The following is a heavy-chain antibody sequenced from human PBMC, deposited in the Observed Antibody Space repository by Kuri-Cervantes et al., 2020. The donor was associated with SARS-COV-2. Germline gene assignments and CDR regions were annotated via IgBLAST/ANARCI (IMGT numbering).Heavy chain of an antibody. CDR2: IYTSGST. CDR3: ASSHCSSTSCYKWALDY. CDR1: GGSISGFY. Sequence: SETLSLTCTVSGGSISGFYWSWVRQSAGKGLEWIGRIYTSGSTNYNPSLKSRVTMSVDTSKNQFSLKLSSVTAADTAVYYCASSHCSSTSCYKWALDYWGQGTLVTVSS. D-gene: IGHD2-2*02. J-gene: IGHJ4*02. V-gene: IGHV4-4*07.